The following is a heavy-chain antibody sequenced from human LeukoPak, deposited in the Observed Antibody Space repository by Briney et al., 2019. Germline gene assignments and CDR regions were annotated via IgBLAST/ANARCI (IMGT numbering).Heavy chain of an antibody. CDR3: AKDRATYYSGGFDY. V-gene: IGHV3-23*01. D-gene: IGHD3-10*01. Sequence: PGGSLRLSCAASGFTFSSFTMNWVRQAPGKGLEWVSTIRGSGGNTYYADSVKGRFTISRDNSKNTLYLQMNSLRAEDTAVYFCAKDRATYYSGGFDYWGQGTLLTVSS. CDR2: IRGSGGNT. J-gene: IGHJ4*02. CDR1: GFTFSSFT.